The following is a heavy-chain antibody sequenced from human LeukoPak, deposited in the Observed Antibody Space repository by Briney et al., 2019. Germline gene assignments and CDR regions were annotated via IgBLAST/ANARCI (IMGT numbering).Heavy chain of an antibody. V-gene: IGHV4-4*02. CDR2: IYHSGAT. Sequence: PSETLSLTCTVSGGSISSSNWWSWVRQPPGKGLEWIGEIYHSGATNYNPSLKSRVTISVDKSKNQFSLKLNSVTAADTAVYYCARIGGDGYRPRLRWFDPWGQGTLVTVSS. J-gene: IGHJ5*02. CDR3: ARIGGDGYRPRLRWFDP. D-gene: IGHD5-24*01. CDR1: GGSISSSNW.